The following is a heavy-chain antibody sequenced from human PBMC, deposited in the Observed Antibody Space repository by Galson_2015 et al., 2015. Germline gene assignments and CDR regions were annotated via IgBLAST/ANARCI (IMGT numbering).Heavy chain of an antibody. J-gene: IGHJ4*02. CDR1: GDSVASQSAT. Sequence: CAISGDSVASQSATWDWIRQSPSRGLEWLGRTYLRSRWYYDYAESVKGRVTISPDTSKNQFSLQLNSVTPEATAVYYCAREGWRRNGYEYVDTCCQGTLATVSS. V-gene: IGHV6-1*01. CDR3: AREGWRRNGYEYVDT. D-gene: IGHD5-24*01. CDR2: TYLRSRWYY.